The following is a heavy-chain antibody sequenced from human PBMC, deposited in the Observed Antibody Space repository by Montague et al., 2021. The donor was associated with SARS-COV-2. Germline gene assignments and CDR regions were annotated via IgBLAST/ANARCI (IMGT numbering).Heavy chain of an antibody. V-gene: IGHV4-59*08. CDR3: ARFPYYYDNWFDP. CDR2: IYYSGST. J-gene: IGHJ5*02. D-gene: IGHD3-22*01. Sequence: SGTLSLTCTVSGGSISSYYWSWIRQPPGKGLEWIGYIYYSGSTYYNPSLKSRVTISVDTSKNQFSLKLSSVTAADTAVYYCARFPYYYDNWFDPWGQGTLVTVSS. CDR1: GGSISSYY.